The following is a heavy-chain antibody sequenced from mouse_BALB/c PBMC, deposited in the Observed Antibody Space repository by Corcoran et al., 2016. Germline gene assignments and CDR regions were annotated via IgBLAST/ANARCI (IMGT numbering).Heavy chain of an antibody. Sequence: QVTLKESGPGILQPSQTLSLTCSFSGFSLSTSGMGVSWIRQPSGKGLEWLAHIYWDDDKRYNPSLKSRLTISKDTSRNQVFLKITSEDTADTATYYCARRAPGGYYAMDYWGQGTSVTVSS. J-gene: IGHJ4*01. CDR3: ARRAPGGYYAMDY. CDR1: GFSLSTSGMG. V-gene: IGHV8-12*01. CDR2: IYWDDDK.